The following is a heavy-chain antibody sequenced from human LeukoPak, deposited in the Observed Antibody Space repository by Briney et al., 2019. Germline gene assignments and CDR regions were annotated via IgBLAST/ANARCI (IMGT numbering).Heavy chain of an antibody. CDR3: ARGGGNYDFWSGYYAYAFDI. D-gene: IGHD3-3*01. V-gene: IGHV4-34*01. Sequence: SETLSLTCAVYGGSFSGYYWSWIRQPPGKGLEWIGEINHSGSTNYNPSLKSQVTISVDTSKNQFSLKLSSVTAADTAVYYCARGGGNYDFWSGYYAYAFDIWGQGTMVTVSS. J-gene: IGHJ3*02. CDR2: INHSGST. CDR1: GGSFSGYY.